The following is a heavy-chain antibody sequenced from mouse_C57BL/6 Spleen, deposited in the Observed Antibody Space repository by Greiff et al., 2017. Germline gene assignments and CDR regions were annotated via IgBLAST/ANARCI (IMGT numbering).Heavy chain of an antibody. Sequence: VQGVESGAELVKPGASVKISCKASGYAFSSYWMNWVKQRPGKGLEWIGQIYPGDGDTNYNGKFKGKATLTADKSSSTAYMQLSSLTSEDSAVYFCARRHYYGSHYAMDYWGQGTSVTVSS. CDR2: IYPGDGDT. CDR3: ARRHYYGSHYAMDY. D-gene: IGHD1-1*01. CDR1: GYAFSSYW. J-gene: IGHJ4*01. V-gene: IGHV1-80*01.